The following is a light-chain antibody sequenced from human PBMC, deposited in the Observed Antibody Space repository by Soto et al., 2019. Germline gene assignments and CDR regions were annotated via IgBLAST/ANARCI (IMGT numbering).Light chain of an antibody. CDR3: QQYSDLPMT. CDR2: DAS. Sequence: DIQMTQSPSTLSACVGDRVTITCRASQSISSWLAWYQQKPGKAPKLLIYDASSLESGVPSRFSGSGSGTEFTLTISRLEPEDFAVYFCQQYSDLPMTFGQGTRLEIK. V-gene: IGKV1-5*01. CDR1: QSISSW. J-gene: IGKJ5*01.